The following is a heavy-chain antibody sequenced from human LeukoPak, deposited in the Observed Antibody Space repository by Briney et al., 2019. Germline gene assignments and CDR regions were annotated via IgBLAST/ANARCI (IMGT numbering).Heavy chain of an antibody. J-gene: IGHJ4*02. CDR3: ARPGGSGYFDY. D-gene: IGHD2-15*01. CDR1: GGSVSNYY. CDR2: IYYSGST. Sequence: SETLSLTCTVSGGSVSNYYWSWIRQPPGKGLEWIGYIYYSGSTNYNPSLKSRVTISVDTSKNQFSLKLSSVTAADTAVYYCARPGGSGYFDYWGQGTLVTVSS. V-gene: IGHV4-59*08.